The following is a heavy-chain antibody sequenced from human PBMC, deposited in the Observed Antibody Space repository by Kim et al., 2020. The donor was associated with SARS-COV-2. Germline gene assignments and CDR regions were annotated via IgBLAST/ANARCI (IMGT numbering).Heavy chain of an antibody. CDR3: ARVPNLTIFGVVSHAFDI. V-gene: IGHV1-69*04. CDR1: GGTFSSYA. Sequence: SVKVSCKASGGTFSSYAISWVRQAPGQGLEWMGRIIPILGIANYAQKFQGRVTITADKSTSTAYMELSSLRSEDTAVYYCARVPNLTIFGVVSHAFDIWGQGTMVTVSS. CDR2: IIPILGIA. J-gene: IGHJ3*02. D-gene: IGHD3-3*01.